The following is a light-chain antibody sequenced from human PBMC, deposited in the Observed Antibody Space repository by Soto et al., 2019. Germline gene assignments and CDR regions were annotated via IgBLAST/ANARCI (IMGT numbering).Light chain of an antibody. CDR3: QQYGSSPPTWT. Sequence: EIVLTQSPGTLSLSPGERATLSCRASQSVSSSYLAWYQQKTGQAPRLLIYGASSRATGIPDRFSGSGSGTDFTLTISRLETEDFAVYYCQQYGSSPPTWTFGQGTKVDIK. V-gene: IGKV3-20*01. CDR2: GAS. CDR1: QSVSSSY. J-gene: IGKJ1*01.